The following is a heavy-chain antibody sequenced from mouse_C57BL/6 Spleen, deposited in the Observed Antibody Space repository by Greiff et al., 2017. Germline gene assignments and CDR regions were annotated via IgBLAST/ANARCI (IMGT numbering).Heavy chain of an antibody. Sequence: EVKLVESGPGLVKPSQSLSLTCSVTGYSITSGYYWNWIRQFPGNKLEWMGYISYDGSNNYNPSLKNRISITRDTSKNQFFLKLNSVTTEDTATYYCARADNYGYFDVWGTGTTVTVSS. J-gene: IGHJ1*03. CDR2: ISYDGSN. CDR1: GYSITSGYY. V-gene: IGHV3-6*01. CDR3: ARADNYGYFDV. D-gene: IGHD3-2*01.